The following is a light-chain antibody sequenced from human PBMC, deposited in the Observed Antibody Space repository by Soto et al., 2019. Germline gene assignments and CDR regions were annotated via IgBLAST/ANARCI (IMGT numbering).Light chain of an antibody. J-gene: IGLJ1*01. CDR1: SSDVGGYNY. CDR3: SSYTSSSTPLYV. Sequence: QSVLTQPASVSGAPGQSVTISCTGTSSDVGGYNYVSWYQQPPGKAPKLMIYDVSNRPSGVSNRFSGSKSGNTASLTISGLQAEDEADYYCSSYTSSSTPLYVFGTGTKVTVL. V-gene: IGLV2-14*01. CDR2: DVS.